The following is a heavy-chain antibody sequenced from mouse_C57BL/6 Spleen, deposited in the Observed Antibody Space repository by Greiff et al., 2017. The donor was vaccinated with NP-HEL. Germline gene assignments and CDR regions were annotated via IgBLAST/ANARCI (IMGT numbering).Heavy chain of an antibody. Sequence: QVQLKESGPELVKPGASVKISCKASGYAFSSSWMNWVKQRPGKGLEWIGRIYPGDGDTNYNGKFKGKATLTADKSSSTAYMQLSSLTSEDSAVYFCASPYYSNGFAYWGQGTLVTVSA. D-gene: IGHD2-5*01. J-gene: IGHJ3*01. CDR3: ASPYYSNGFAY. V-gene: IGHV1-82*01. CDR2: IYPGDGDT. CDR1: GYAFSSSW.